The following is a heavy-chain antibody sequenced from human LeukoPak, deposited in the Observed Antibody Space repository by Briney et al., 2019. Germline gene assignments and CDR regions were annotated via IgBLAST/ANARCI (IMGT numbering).Heavy chain of an antibody. J-gene: IGHJ4*02. Sequence: PGGSLRLSCVASGFTFSSYWMHWVRQAPGKGLVWVSRINSDGTSATYADSVRGRFTISRDNAKNTLFLQMNTLRAEDTAVYYCARGKWELLLGDYWGQGTLVTVSS. V-gene: IGHV3-74*01. CDR2: INSDGTSA. CDR1: GFTFSSYW. CDR3: ARGKWELLLGDY. D-gene: IGHD1-26*01.